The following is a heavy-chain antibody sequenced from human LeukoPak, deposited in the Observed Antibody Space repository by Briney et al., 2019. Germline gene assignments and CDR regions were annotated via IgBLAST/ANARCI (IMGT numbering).Heavy chain of an antibody. Sequence: ASVKVSCKASGYTVTNYGVRWVRQAPGQGLEWVGWIGAYKGNTNYAQKLQGRVTMTTDTSTSTAYMELRSLRSDDTAVYYCARDFCSGGSCYSRFDYWGQGTLVTVSS. CDR1: GYTVTNYG. V-gene: IGHV1-18*01. D-gene: IGHD2-15*01. J-gene: IGHJ4*02. CDR2: IGAYKGNT. CDR3: ARDFCSGGSCYSRFDY.